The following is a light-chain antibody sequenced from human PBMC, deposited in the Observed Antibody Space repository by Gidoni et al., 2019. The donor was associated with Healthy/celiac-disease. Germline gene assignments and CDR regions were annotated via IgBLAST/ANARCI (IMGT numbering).Light chain of an antibody. CDR2: AAS. CDR1: QSISSY. V-gene: IGKV1-39*01. J-gene: IGKJ1*01. Sequence: DTQMTQSPSSLSASVGDRVTITCRASQSISSYLNWYQQKPGKAPKLLIYAASSLQSGVPSRFSGSGSGTYFTLTISRLQPEDFATYYCQQSYSTLWTFGQGTKVEIK. CDR3: QQSYSTLWT.